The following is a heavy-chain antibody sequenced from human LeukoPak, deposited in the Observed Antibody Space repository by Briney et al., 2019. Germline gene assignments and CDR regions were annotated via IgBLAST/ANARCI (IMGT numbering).Heavy chain of an antibody. CDR2: IYYSGST. CDR3: TSGTLSYYYMDV. Sequence: SETLSLTCSVFGGSIRSYYWSWIRQPPGKGLEWIGYIYYSGSTNYNPSLKSRVTISVDTSKNQFSLKLSSVTAADTAVYYCTSGTLSYYYMDVWGKGTTVTISS. CDR1: GGSIRSYY. V-gene: IGHV4-59*01. D-gene: IGHD1-14*01. J-gene: IGHJ6*03.